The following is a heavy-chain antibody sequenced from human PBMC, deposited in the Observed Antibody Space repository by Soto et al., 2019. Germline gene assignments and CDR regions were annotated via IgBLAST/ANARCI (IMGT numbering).Heavy chain of an antibody. CDR2: INPNSGGT. J-gene: IGHJ6*02. CDR1: GCTFTGYY. V-gene: IGHV1-2*02. CDR3: ARDGYCVSPSCSFLPAV. Sequence: ASVKVSCKASGCTFTGYYMHCVRQAPGQGLEWMGWINPNSGGTNYAQKFQGRFTTSRDNAKNSLYLQMNSLRDEDMAVYYCARDGYCVSPSCSFLPAVWGQGTTVTVSS. D-gene: IGHD2-2*03.